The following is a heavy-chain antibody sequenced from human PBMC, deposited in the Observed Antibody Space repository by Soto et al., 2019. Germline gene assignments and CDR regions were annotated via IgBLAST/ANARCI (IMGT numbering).Heavy chain of an antibody. Sequence: GSLRLSCPASVFTFSDSGMHWVRQASGKGLEWVGRIRSKANSYATAYAASVKGRFTISRDDSKNTAYLQMNSLKTEDTAVYYCTSITPGTGPWGQGTLVTVSS. D-gene: IGHD3-10*01. CDR1: VFTFSDSG. CDR2: IRSKANSYAT. V-gene: IGHV3-73*01. J-gene: IGHJ5*02. CDR3: TSITPGTGP.